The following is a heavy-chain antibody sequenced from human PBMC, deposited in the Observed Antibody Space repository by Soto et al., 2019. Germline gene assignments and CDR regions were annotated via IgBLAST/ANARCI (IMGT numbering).Heavy chain of an antibody. CDR2: ISAYNGNT. Sequence: ASVKVSCKASGYTFTSYGISWVRQAPGQGLEWMGWISAYNGNTNYAQKLQGRVTMTTDTSTSTAYMELRSLRSDDTAVYYCARVWPHGYDILTGYYDAFDIWGQGTMVTVSS. J-gene: IGHJ3*02. CDR3: ARVWPHGYDILTGYYDAFDI. V-gene: IGHV1-18*01. D-gene: IGHD3-9*01. CDR1: GYTFTSYG.